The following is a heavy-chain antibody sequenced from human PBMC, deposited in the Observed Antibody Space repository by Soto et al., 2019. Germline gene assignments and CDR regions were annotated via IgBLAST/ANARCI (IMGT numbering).Heavy chain of an antibody. V-gene: IGHV4-31*03. CDR1: GGSISSGDYY. CDR2: IGDSGST. CDR3: ARVLLRWFDS. J-gene: IGHJ5*01. Sequence: QVQLQESGPGLVKASETLSLTCSVSGGSISSGDYYWSWIRQHPGKGPEWIGYIGDSGSTYYNPSIKSRVAISMDTSKNQFSLILPSVSDADTAVYYCARVLLRWFDSWGHGTLVTVSS.